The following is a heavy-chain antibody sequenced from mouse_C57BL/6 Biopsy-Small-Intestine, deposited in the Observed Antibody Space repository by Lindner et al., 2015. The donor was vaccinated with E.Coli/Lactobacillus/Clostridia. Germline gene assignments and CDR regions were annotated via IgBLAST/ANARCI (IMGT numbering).Heavy chain of an antibody. CDR3: ARDRSNSDY. D-gene: IGHD4-1*02. CDR2: INHEGHT. J-gene: IGHJ4*01. Sequence: SVKVSCKASGYTFTSYGISWVRQAPGQGLEWMGWINHEGHTNYVQKFQGRITVTTDTSTTTAHMELRSLTSDDTAVYYCARDRSNSDYWGQGTLVTVSS. CDR1: GYTFTSYG. V-gene: IGHV1S20*02.